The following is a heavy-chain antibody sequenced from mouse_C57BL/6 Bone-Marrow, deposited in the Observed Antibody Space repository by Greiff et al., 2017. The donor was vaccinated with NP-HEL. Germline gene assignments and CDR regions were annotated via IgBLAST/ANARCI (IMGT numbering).Heavy chain of an antibody. D-gene: IGHD1-1*02. J-gene: IGHJ2*01. V-gene: IGHV1-64*01. CDR1: GYTFTSYW. CDR3: ARYGGSPSEDY. Sequence: VQLQQPGAELVKPGASVKLSCKASGYTFTSYWMHWVKQRPGQGLEWIGMIHPNSGSTNYNEKFKSKATLTVDKSSSTAYMQLSSLTSEDSAVYYCARYGGSPSEDYWGQGTTLTVSS. CDR2: IHPNSGST.